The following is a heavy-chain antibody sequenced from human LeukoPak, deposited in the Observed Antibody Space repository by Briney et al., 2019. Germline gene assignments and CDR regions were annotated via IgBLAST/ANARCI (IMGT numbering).Heavy chain of an antibody. CDR1: GFTFGTYA. Sequence: GGSLRLSCAASGFTFGTYAMSWVRQAPGKGLEWLSSISGSGATTYYADSVKGRFTISRDNSKNTLYLQMNSLRPDDMAVYYCAKGNGKAAAGSVVDYWGQGTLVTVSS. D-gene: IGHD6-13*01. CDR2: ISGSGATT. J-gene: IGHJ4*01. CDR3: AKGNGKAAAGSVVDY. V-gene: IGHV3-23*01.